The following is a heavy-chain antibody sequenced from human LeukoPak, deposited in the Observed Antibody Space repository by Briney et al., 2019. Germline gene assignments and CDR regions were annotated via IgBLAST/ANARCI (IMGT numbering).Heavy chain of an antibody. V-gene: IGHV3-30-3*01. D-gene: IGHD3-22*01. CDR2: ISYDGVNK. J-gene: IGHJ3*02. CDR1: GFTFRTYA. CDR3: AREWDGSGYYPPWDDAFAI. Sequence: GGSLRLSCAASGFTFRTYAMHWVRQTPGKGLEWVAVISYDGVNKYYADSVKGRFTISRDNSKNTLYLQMNSLRAEDTAVFYCAREWDGSGYYPPWDDAFAIWGQGTMVTVPS.